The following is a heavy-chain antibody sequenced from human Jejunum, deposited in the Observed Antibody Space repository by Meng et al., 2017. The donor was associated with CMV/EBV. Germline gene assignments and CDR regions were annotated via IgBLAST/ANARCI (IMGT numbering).Heavy chain of an antibody. CDR3: ARGYYDSNLRLDP. D-gene: IGHD3-22*01. CDR1: GFIFSSYA. V-gene: IGHV3-30-3*01. CDR2: ISYDGSNK. Sequence: QVQSVESGGGVVQPGRSLRLSCEASGFIFSSYAMHWVRQAPGEGLEWMALISYDGSNKYYADSVKGRFTISRDNSKNTLYLQMNSLRAEDTAVYYCARGYYDSNLRLDPWGQGTLVTVSS. J-gene: IGHJ5*02.